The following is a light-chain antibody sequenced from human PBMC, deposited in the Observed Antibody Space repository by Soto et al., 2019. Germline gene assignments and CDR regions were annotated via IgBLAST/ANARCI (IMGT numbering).Light chain of an antibody. CDR1: QGIDNY. V-gene: IGKV1-27*01. J-gene: IGKJ4*01. Sequence: PIALSTSSPRTTDQHCLTITGRASQGIDNYLAWYQQKPGKAPKLLIYAASTLQSGVPSRFTGSGSGTDFTLTISSLQPEDAATYYCQKCKVAPFTFGGRAKVDI. CDR2: AAS. CDR3: QKCKVAPFT.